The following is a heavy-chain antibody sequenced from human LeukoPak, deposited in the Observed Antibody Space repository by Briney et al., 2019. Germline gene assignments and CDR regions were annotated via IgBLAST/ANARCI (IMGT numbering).Heavy chain of an antibody. CDR1: GGSISSYY. CDR2: IYYSGST. J-gene: IGHJ1*01. V-gene: IGHV4-59*01. D-gene: IGHD4-17*01. Sequence: PSETLSLTCTASGGSISSYYWSWIRQPPGKGLEWIGYIYYSGSTNYNPSLKSRVTISVDTSKNQFSLKLSSVTAADTAVYYCASSRPLDYGDYPIWHWGQGTLVTVSS. CDR3: ASSRPLDYGDYPIWH.